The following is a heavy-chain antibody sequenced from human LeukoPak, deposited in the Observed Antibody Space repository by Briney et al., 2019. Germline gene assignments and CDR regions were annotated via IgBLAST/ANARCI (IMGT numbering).Heavy chain of an antibody. CDR1: GGSFSPYY. CDR3: ARQLRYFDWLLKFDY. CDR2: INHSGST. J-gene: IGHJ4*02. V-gene: IGHV4-34*01. Sequence: SETLSLTCAVYGGSFSPYYWSWIRQPPGKGLEWIGEINHSGSTNYNPSLKSRVTISVDTSKNQFSLKLSSVTAADTAVYYCARQLRYFDWLLKFDYWGQGTLVTVSS. D-gene: IGHD3-9*01.